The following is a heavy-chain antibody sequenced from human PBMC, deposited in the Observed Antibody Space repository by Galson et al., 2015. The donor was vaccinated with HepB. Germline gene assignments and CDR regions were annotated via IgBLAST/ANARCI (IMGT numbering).Heavy chain of an antibody. CDR1: GGTFSSYA. Sequence: SVKVSCKASGGTFSSYAISWVRQAPGQGLEWMVGIIPIFGTANYAQKFQGRVTITSDESTSTAYMELSSLRSEDTAVYYCARDRATVVNDAFDIWGQGTMVTVSS. J-gene: IGHJ3*02. V-gene: IGHV1-69*13. CDR2: IIPIFGTA. CDR3: ARDRATVVNDAFDI. D-gene: IGHD4-23*01.